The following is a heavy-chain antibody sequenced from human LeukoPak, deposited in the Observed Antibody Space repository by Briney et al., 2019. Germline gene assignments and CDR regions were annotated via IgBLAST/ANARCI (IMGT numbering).Heavy chain of an antibody. CDR2: ISGSGHNT. CDR3: ATDSPHPRNEPTNVDY. D-gene: IGHD1-1*01. Sequence: GGSLRLSCAASGFTFSNVAMSWVRQAPGKGLEWVSAISGSGHNTYYADSVKGRFTISRDNSKNTLYLQMNSLRVEDTAVYYCATDSPHPRNEPTNVDYWGQGTLVTVSS. V-gene: IGHV3-23*01. J-gene: IGHJ4*02. CDR1: GFTFSNVA.